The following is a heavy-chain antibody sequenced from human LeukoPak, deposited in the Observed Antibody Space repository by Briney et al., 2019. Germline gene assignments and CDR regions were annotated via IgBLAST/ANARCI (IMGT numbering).Heavy chain of an antibody. V-gene: IGHV4-39*01. CDR1: GGSISSSGYY. Sequence: SETLSLTCTVSGGSISSSGYYWGWIRQPPGKGLEWIGSIYYSGNTYYNPSLKSRLTISVDTSKNQFSLKLSSVTAADTAVYYCASNLYSYGFDYWGQGTLVTVSS. J-gene: IGHJ4*02. CDR3: ASNLYSYGFDY. D-gene: IGHD5-18*01. CDR2: IYYSGNT.